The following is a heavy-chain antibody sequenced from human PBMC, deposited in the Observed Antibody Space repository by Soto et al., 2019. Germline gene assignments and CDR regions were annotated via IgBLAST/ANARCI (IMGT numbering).Heavy chain of an antibody. J-gene: IGHJ1*01. V-gene: IGHV4-31*11. CDR3: TLNHCAGGGCYDRDY. Sequence: VQLQESXXXXVKPSQTLSLTCAVSDESVTSPGNYWNWIRQRPDTGLEWIGYISSGGSPFYNPSLQSRVSLSLDTSNNLFSLTLNSVTAADTAVYYCTLNHCAGGGCYDRDYWGQGTRVTVSS. CDR2: ISSGGSP. D-gene: IGHD2-15*01. CDR1: DESVTSPGNY.